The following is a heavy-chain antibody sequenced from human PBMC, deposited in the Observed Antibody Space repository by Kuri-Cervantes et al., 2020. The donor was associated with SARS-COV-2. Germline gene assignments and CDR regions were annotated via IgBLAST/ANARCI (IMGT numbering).Heavy chain of an antibody. D-gene: IGHD2/OR15-2a*01. CDR3: ARKLLAEEDV. CDR1: GYTFTSYY. J-gene: IGHJ6*02. Sequence: ASVKVSCKASGYTFTSYYMHWVRQAPGQGLEWMGIINPSGGSTSYAQKFQGRATITADESTSTAYMELSSLRSEDTAVYYCARKLLAEEDVWGQGTTVTVSS. V-gene: IGHV1-46*01. CDR2: INPSGGST.